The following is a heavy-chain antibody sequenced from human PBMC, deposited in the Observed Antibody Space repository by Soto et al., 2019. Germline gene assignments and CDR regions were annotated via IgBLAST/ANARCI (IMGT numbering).Heavy chain of an antibody. V-gene: IGHV1-69*13. Sequence: SVKVSCKASGGTFSSYAISWVRQAPGQGLEWMGGIIPIFGTANYAQKFQGRVTITADESTSTAYMELSSLRSEDTAVYYCARVVTDYYDSSGPGAFDIWGQGTMVTVSS. CDR2: IIPIFGTA. CDR3: ARVVTDYYDSSGPGAFDI. J-gene: IGHJ3*02. CDR1: GGTFSSYA. D-gene: IGHD3-22*01.